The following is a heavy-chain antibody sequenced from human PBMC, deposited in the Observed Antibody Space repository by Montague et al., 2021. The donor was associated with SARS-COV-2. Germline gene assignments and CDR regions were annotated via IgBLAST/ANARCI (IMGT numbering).Heavy chain of an antibody. CDR2: IYYSGST. D-gene: IGHD3-3*01. J-gene: IGHJ4*02. Sequence: TLSLTCTVSGGSISSGGYYWSWIRQHPEKGLEWIGYIYYSGSTYYNPSLKGRVTISVDTSKNQFSLKLSSVTAADTAAYYCARVRGLTIFGVVGPFDYWGQGTLVTVSS. V-gene: IGHV4-31*03. CDR3: ARVRGLTIFGVVGPFDY. CDR1: GGSISSGGYY.